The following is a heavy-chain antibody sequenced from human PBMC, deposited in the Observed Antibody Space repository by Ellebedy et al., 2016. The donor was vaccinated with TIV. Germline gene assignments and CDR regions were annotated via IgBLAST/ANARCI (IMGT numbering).Heavy chain of an antibody. V-gene: IGHV6-1*01. Sequence: MPSETLSLTCAISGDSVSSNSAARNWIRQSPSRGLEWPGRTYYRSKWYNDYAVSVKSRISINPDTSKNQFSLQLNSVTPEDTAVYYCARDLQQVVLHYYYYYGMDVWGQGTTVTVSS. CDR1: GDSVSSNSAA. J-gene: IGHJ6*02. CDR3: ARDLQQVVLHYYYYYGMDV. D-gene: IGHD6-13*01. CDR2: TYYRSKWYN.